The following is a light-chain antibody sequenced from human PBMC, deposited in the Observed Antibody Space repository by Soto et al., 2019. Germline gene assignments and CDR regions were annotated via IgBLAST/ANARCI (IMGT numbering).Light chain of an antibody. CDR1: QSVSSN. V-gene: IGKV3-15*01. Sequence: EIVMTQSPATLSVSPGERATLSCRASQSVSSNLAWYQQKPGQAPRLLIYGASTRATGIPARFSGSGSGTEFTLTISSLQSEDFAVYYCQQYNNWPQRTFGQGTKVEIE. J-gene: IGKJ1*01. CDR2: GAS. CDR3: QQYNNWPQRT.